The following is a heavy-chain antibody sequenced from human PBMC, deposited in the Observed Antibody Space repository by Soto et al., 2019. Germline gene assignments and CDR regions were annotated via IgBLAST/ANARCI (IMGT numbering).Heavy chain of an antibody. Sequence: GGSLRLSCAASGFTFDDYAMSWVRQAPGKGLEWVSAISGSGGSTYYADSVKGRFTISRDNSKNTLYLQMNSLRAEDTAVYYCAKGPGVLYGMDVWGQGTTVTVSS. CDR3: AKGPGVLYGMDV. J-gene: IGHJ6*02. CDR2: ISGSGGST. D-gene: IGHD6-13*01. CDR1: GFTFDDYA. V-gene: IGHV3-23*01.